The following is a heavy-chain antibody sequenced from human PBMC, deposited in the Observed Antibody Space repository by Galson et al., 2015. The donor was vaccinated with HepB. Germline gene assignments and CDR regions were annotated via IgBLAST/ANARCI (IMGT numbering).Heavy chain of an antibody. CDR1: GFTFSSYW. V-gene: IGHV3-74*01. CDR3: AREGGNSYYDFWSGYYTGWYFDL. D-gene: IGHD3-3*01. CDR2: INSDGSST. Sequence: SLRLSCAASGFTFSSYWMHWVRQAPGKGLVWVSRINSDGSSTSYADSVKGRFTISRDNAKNTLYLQMNSLRAEDTAVYYCAREGGNSYYDFWSGYYTGWYFDLWGRGTLVTVSS. J-gene: IGHJ2*01.